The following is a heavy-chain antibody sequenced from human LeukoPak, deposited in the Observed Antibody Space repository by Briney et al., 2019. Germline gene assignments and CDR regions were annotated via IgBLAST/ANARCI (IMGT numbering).Heavy chain of an antibody. D-gene: IGHD5-18*01. CDR1: GGSISSGDYY. CDR2: IYYSGST. V-gene: IGHV4-30-4*01. Sequence: SETLSLTCTVSGGSISSGDYYWSWIRQPPGKGLEWIGYIYYSGSTYYNPSLKSRVTISVDTSKNQFSLKLSSVTAADTAVYYCAREYSYVSFHYFDYWGQGTLVTVSS. J-gene: IGHJ4*02. CDR3: AREYSYVSFHYFDY.